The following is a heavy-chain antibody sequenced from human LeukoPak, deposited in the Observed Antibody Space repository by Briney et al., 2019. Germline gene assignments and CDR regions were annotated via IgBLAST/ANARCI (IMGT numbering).Heavy chain of an antibody. J-gene: IGHJ6*02. Sequence: GGSLRLSCAASGFTFSSYAMSWVRQAPGKGLEWVSAISGSGGSTNYADSVKGRFTISRDNSKNTLYLQMNSLRAEDTAVYYCAKDLGNWNAYGMDVWGQGTTVTVSS. D-gene: IGHD1-1*01. CDR1: GFTFSSYA. CDR2: ISGSGGST. CDR3: AKDLGNWNAYGMDV. V-gene: IGHV3-23*01.